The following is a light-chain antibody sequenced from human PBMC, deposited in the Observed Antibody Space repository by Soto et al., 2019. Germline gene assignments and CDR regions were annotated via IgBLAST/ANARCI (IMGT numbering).Light chain of an antibody. V-gene: IGKV3-20*01. CDR2: GAS. CDR3: QQYGSSPPRT. J-gene: IGKJ1*01. Sequence: EIVLTQSPGILSLSPWERATLSCRASQSVSNDFLAWYQQKPGQAPRLLIYGASTRATDVTDRFSGSGSGADFNLSISRLEPEDFAVYYCQQYGSSPPRTFGQGTKVEMK. CDR1: QSVSNDF.